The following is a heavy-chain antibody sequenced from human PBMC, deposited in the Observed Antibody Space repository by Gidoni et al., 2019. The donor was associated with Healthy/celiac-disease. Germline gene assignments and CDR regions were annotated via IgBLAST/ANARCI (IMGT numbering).Heavy chain of an antibody. D-gene: IGHD6-19*01. CDR1: GGSIRSSSYY. J-gene: IGHJ4*02. V-gene: IGHV4-39*07. Sequence: QLQLQESRLGLVKPSETPSLTSTVSGGSIRSSSYYWGWNRQHPGKGLEWIGSIYYSGSTYYNQSLKSRVTISVDTSKNQFSLKLSSVTAADTAVYYCARDHDGGWYRYWGQGTLVTVSS. CDR2: IYYSGST. CDR3: ARDHDGGWYRY.